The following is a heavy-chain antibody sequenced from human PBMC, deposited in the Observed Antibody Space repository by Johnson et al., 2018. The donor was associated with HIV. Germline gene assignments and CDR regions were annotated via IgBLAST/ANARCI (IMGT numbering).Heavy chain of an antibody. D-gene: IGHD3-22*01. CDR3: TRELGEDDYYDSGGDAFDI. CDR1: GFTFSDPY. V-gene: IGHV3-11*04. J-gene: IGHJ3*02. Sequence: QVQLVESGGGLVKPGGSLRLSCGASGFTFSDPYMNWIRQAPGKGLAWVSSFRSSDRAIWYAASVKRRFPVPRYNAKNSLYLQMNSLRAEDTAVYYCTRELGEDDYYDSGGDAFDIWGQGTMVTVSS. CDR2: FRSSDRAI.